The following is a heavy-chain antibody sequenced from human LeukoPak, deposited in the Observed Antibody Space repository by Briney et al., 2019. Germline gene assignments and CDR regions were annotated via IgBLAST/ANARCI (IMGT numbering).Heavy chain of an antibody. CDR3: TTRRQDGW. Sequence: GGSLRLSCVASGFTFSDAWMSWVRQAPGKGLEWVGRIKSKMDGGTIAYAARVIGRFTISRDDSRNTLYLQMNSIKTADTSVYYCTTRRQDGWWGQGTLVTVSS. V-gene: IGHV3-15*01. D-gene: IGHD2-15*01. J-gene: IGHJ1*01. CDR1: GFTFSDAW. CDR2: IKSKMDGGTI.